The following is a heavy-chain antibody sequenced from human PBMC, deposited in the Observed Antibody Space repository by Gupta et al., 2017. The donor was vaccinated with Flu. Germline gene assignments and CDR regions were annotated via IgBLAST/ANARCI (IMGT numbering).Heavy chain of an antibody. Sequence: QVQVVQSGPEVREPGASVKISCNTSGYSFTTYAVHWVRQAPGQRPEWMGWVSPANGDATYSEKFQGRVTFTSDTFARTGYMEMSSLRFDDTAVFDCVIGDYGDYWGQGTLVTVSS. CDR3: VIGDYGDY. J-gene: IGHJ4*02. V-gene: IGHV1-3*01. CDR2: VSPANGDA. CDR1: GYSFTTYA.